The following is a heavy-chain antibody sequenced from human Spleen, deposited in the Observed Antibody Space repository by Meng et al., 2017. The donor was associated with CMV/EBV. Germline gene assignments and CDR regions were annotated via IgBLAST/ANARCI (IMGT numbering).Heavy chain of an antibody. CDR1: GFTFSNYW. J-gene: IGHJ4*02. CDR2: INSDGTST. Sequence: GGSLRLSCAASGFTFSNYWVHWVRQAPGKGLEWVSRINSDGTSTTYADSVKGRFTISRDNANNRLFLQMTSLRAEDTAVYYCTRVIDWNPFDYWGQGTLVTVSS. CDR3: TRVIDWNPFDY. D-gene: IGHD1-1*01. V-gene: IGHV3-74*03.